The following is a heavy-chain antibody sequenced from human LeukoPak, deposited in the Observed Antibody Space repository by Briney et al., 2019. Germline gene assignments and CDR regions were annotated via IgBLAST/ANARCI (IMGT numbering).Heavy chain of an antibody. CDR1: GFTVSSNC. D-gene: IGHD5-12*01. J-gene: IGHJ4*02. V-gene: IGHV3-66*01. CDR3: ARNRGYSGYAGDY. Sequence: GGSLRLSCAASGFTVSSNCMSWVRQAPGKGLEWVSLIYSDGSTYYADSVKGRFTISRDNSKNTLYLQMSSLRAEDTAVYYCARNRGYSGYAGDYWGQGTLVTVSS. CDR2: IYSDGST.